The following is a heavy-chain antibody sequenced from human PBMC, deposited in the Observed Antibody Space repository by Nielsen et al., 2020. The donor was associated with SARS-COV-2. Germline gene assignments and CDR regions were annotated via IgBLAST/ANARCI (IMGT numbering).Heavy chain of an antibody. D-gene: IGHD2-8*01. J-gene: IGHJ6*02. Sequence: SVKVSCKASGGTFNTYTINWVRQAPGRGLEWMGGIIPIFGKADYAQKSQGRVTITADESTNTAYVELSSLTSEDTAVYYCARSQGYTNGYYKYAMEVWGQGTTVIVSS. CDR2: IIPIFGKA. CDR1: GGTFNTYT. CDR3: ARSQGYTNGYYKYAMEV. V-gene: IGHV1-69*13.